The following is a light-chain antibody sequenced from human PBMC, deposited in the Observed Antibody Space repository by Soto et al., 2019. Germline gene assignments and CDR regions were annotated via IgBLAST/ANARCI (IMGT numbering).Light chain of an antibody. CDR2: GNS. CDR3: QSYDSSLSGL. V-gene: IGLV1-40*01. CDR1: SSNIGAGYD. J-gene: IGLJ3*02. Sequence: QSVLTQPPSVSGAPGQWVTIACTGSSSNIGAGYDVHWYQQLPGTAPKLLIYGNSNRPSGVPDRFSGSKSGTSASLAITGLQAEYEAEYYCQSYDSSLSGLFGGGTKVTVL.